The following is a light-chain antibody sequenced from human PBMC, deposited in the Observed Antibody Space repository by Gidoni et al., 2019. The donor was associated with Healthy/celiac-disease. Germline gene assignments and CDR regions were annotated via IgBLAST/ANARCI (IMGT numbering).Light chain of an antibody. CDR2: DAS. J-gene: IGKJ2*01. CDR3: QQRSNWPPYT. CDR1: QSVSSY. V-gene: IGKV3-11*01. Sequence: DIVLTQSPATLSLSPGERATLSCRASQSVSSYLAWYQQKPGQAPRLLIYDASNRATGIPARFSGSGSGTDFTLTISSLEPEDFAVYYCQQRSNWPPYTFGQGTQAGDQT.